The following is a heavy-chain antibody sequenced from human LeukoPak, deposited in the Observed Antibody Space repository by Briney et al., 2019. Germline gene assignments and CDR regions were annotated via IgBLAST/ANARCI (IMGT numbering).Heavy chain of an antibody. CDR2: INPSGGST. V-gene: IGHV1-46*01. J-gene: IGHJ4*02. Sequence: ASVKVSCKASGYTFTSYYMHWVRQAPGQGLEWMGIINPSGGSTSYAQKFQGRVTMTRDMSTSTVYMELSSLRSEDTAVYYYARDRGSSWPELNGASGYWGQGTLVTVSS. CDR3: ARDRGSSWPELNGASGY. CDR1: GYTFTSYY. D-gene: IGHD6-13*01.